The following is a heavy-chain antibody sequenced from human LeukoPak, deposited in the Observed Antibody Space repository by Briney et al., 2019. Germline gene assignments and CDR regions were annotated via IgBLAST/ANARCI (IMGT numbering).Heavy chain of an antibody. Sequence: GGSLSPSCAASGLTLSGYWMHWVRQAPGKGLVWVSRINGDASSTSYADSVKGRFTISRDNAKSTLYLQMNSLRVEDTAVYYCARARGNTYGYFEYWGQGTLVTVSS. CDR3: ARARGNTYGYFEY. J-gene: IGHJ4*02. CDR1: GLTLSGYW. D-gene: IGHD5-18*01. V-gene: IGHV3-74*01. CDR2: INGDASST.